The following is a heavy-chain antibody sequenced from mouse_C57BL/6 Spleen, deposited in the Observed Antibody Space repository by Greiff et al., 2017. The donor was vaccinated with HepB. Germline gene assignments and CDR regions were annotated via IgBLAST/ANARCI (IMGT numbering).Heavy chain of an antibody. D-gene: IGHD3-3*01. J-gene: IGHJ1*03. CDR2: INPNYGTT. CDR1: GYSFTDYN. CDR3: ARGGARDGPFYWYFDV. Sequence: EVQLQQSGPELVKPGASVKISCKASGYSFTDYNMNWVKQSNGKSLEWIGVINPNYGTTSYNQKFKGKATLTVDQSSSTAYMQLNSLTSEDSAVYYCARGGARDGPFYWYFDVWGTGTTVTVSS. V-gene: IGHV1-39*01.